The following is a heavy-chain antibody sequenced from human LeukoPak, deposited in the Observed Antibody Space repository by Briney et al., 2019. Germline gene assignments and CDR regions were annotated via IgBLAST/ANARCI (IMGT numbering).Heavy chain of an antibody. V-gene: IGHV3-48*02. Sequence: PGGSLRLSCAPSVHTYQLYSKMGLRQAPGKGLEWVSYISGSSSILYYTDSVKGRFTISRDNAENTLYLQMNSLRDEDMAVYYCAIAFLALGGASRDYWGQGTLVTVSS. CDR1: VHTYQLYS. CDR2: ISGSSSIL. J-gene: IGHJ4*02. D-gene: IGHD3-16*01. CDR3: AIAFLALGGASRDY.